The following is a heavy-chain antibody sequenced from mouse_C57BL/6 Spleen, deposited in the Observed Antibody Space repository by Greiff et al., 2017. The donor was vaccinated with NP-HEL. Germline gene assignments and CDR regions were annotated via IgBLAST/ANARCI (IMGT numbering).Heavy chain of an antibody. J-gene: IGHJ1*03. Sequence: DVKLVESGGGLVKPGGSLKLSCAASGFTFSSYAMSWVRQTPEKRLEWVATISDGGSYTYYPDNVKGRFTISRDNAKNNLYLQMSHLKSEDTAMYYCARDDYDYESYFDVWGTGTTVTVSS. D-gene: IGHD2-4*01. CDR3: ARDDYDYESYFDV. V-gene: IGHV5-4*01. CDR2: ISDGGSYT. CDR1: GFTFSSYA.